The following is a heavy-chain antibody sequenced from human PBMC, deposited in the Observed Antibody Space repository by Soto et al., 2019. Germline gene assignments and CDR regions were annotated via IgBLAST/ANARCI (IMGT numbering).Heavy chain of an antibody. Sequence: PGESLKISCKGSGHSFTSYWISWVRQMPGKGLEWMGRIDPSDSYTNYSPSFQGHVTISADKSISTAYLQWSSLKASDTAMYYCASNDGGVVAATLHYWGQGTLVTVSS. CDR3: ASNDGGVVAATLHY. CDR1: GHSFTSYW. J-gene: IGHJ4*02. D-gene: IGHD2-15*01. CDR2: IDPSDSYT. V-gene: IGHV5-10-1*01.